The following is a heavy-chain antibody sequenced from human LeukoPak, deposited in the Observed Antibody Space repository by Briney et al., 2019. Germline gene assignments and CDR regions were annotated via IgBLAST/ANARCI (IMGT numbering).Heavy chain of an antibody. V-gene: IGHV4-59*01. CDR3: ARLRDWGPTLSYWYFDL. Sequence: SETLSLTCSVSGGSITHKYWSWIRQSPGMELEWIAYIYYSGSTKYNPSLKSRVTISADPSKNQFSLNLNSATAADTAVYYCARLRDWGPTLSYWYFDLWGRGTLVTVSS. D-gene: IGHD7-27*01. CDR2: IYYSGST. CDR1: GGSITHKY. J-gene: IGHJ2*01.